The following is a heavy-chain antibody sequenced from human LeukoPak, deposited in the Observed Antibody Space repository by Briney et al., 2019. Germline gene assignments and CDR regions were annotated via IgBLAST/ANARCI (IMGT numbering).Heavy chain of an antibody. CDR1: GGSISSSSYY. CDR3: ARTSSGWSQNDY. Sequence: PSETLSLTCTVSGGSISSSSYYRGWIRQPPGKGLEWIGSIYYSGSTYYNPSLKSRVTISVDTSKNQFSLKLSSVTAADTAVYYCARTSSGWSQNDYWGQGTLVTVSS. J-gene: IGHJ4*02. V-gene: IGHV4-39*01. CDR2: IYYSGST. D-gene: IGHD6-19*01.